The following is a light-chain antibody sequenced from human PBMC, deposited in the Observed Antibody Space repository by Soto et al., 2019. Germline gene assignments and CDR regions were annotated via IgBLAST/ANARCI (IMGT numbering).Light chain of an antibody. V-gene: IGLV4-60*02. CDR3: DTWGRSTLV. CDR2: IEGSGSY. CDR1: SGHSSYI. J-gene: IGLJ3*02. Sequence: QSVLTQSPSASASLGSSVKLTCTLSSGHSSYIIAWHQQQPGKAPRYLMKIEGSGSYNKGSGVPDRCSGSSSGADRYLTSSNLQFEDEADYYCDTWGRSTLVFGGGTKLTVL.